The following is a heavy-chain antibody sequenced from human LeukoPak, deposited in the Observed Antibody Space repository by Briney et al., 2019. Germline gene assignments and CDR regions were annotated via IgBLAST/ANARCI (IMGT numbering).Heavy chain of an antibody. V-gene: IGHV1-2*02. D-gene: IGHD4-23*01. CDR3: ARVAPSGNGNWFDP. Sequence: ASVKVSCKASGYTFTGCYMHWVRQAPGQGLEWMGWINPNSGGTNYAQKFQGRVTMTRDTSISTAYMELSRLRSDDTAVYYCARVAPSGNGNWFDPWGQGTLVTVSS. CDR1: GYTFTGCY. CDR2: INPNSGGT. J-gene: IGHJ5*02.